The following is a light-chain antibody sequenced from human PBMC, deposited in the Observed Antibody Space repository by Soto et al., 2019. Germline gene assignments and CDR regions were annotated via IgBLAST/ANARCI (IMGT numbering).Light chain of an antibody. V-gene: IGKV3-11*01. J-gene: IGKJ4*01. CDR1: QSVSNY. CDR2: DAS. Sequence: EIVLTQSPATLSLSPGERATLSCRASQSVSNYLGWYQQKPGQAPRLLIYDASNRATGIPARFSGSGSGTDFTPTISSLEPEDLAVYYCQQRSNWPPITFGGGTKVEIK. CDR3: QQRSNWPPIT.